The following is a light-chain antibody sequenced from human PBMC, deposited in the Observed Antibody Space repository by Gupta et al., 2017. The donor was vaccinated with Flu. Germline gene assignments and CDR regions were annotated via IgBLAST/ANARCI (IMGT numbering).Light chain of an antibody. Sequence: QSVLTQPPSVSGAPGQRVTISCTWSSSNIGADYDVHWYQKLPGEAPKLLIYGNSNRPSGVPDRFSGSKSGTSTSLAITGLQAEDEGDYYCQSYDNTLGGSVVFGGGTKVTVL. CDR2: GNS. V-gene: IGLV1-40*01. CDR1: SSNIGADYD. CDR3: QSYDNTLGGSVV. J-gene: IGLJ2*01.